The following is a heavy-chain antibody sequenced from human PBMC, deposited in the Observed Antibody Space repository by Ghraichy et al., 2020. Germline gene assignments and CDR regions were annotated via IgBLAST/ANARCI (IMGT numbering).Heavy chain of an antibody. D-gene: IGHD7-27*01. CDR3: ARHELGTAFDI. CDR1: GGSISSYY. J-gene: IGHJ3*02. CDR2: IYYSGST. Sequence: ETLSLTCTVSGGSISSYYWSWIRQPPGKGLEWIGYIYYSGSTNYNPSLKSRVTISVDTSKNQFSLKLSSVTAADTAVYYCARHELGTAFDIWGQGTMVTVSS. V-gene: IGHV4-59*08.